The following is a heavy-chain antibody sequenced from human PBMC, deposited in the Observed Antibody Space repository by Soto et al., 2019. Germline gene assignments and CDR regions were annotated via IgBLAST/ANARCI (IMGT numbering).Heavy chain of an antibody. CDR3: ARLLYGYSYGYGAFYYFDY. D-gene: IGHD5-18*01. V-gene: IGHV4-34*01. Sequence: PSDTLSLTCAVYGGSFSVYYWSWIRQPPGKGLEWIGEINHSGSTNYNPSLKSRVTISVDTSKNQFSLKLSSVTAADTAVYYCARLLYGYSYGYGAFYYFDYWGQGTLVTVSS. CDR2: INHSGST. CDR1: GGSFSVYY. J-gene: IGHJ4*02.